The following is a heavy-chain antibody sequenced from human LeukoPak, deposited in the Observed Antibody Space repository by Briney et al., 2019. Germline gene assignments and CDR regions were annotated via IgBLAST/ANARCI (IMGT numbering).Heavy chain of an antibody. D-gene: IGHD2-21*01. CDR1: GGSISSHY. CDR2: ISFSGST. CDR3: ARLKKAIWSCVDP. J-gene: IGHJ5*02. V-gene: IGHV4-4*08. Sequence: SETLSLTCTVSGGSISSHYWSWIRQPPGKGLEWIGYISFSGSTNYNPSLKSRVTISVDTSKNQFSLKLSSVTAADTAVYYCARLKKAIWSCVDPLGQGTLVTVSS.